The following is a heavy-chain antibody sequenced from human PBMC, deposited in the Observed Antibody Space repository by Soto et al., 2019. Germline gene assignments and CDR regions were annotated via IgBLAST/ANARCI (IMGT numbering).Heavy chain of an antibody. V-gene: IGHV4-59*11. Sequence: SETLSLTCIVSGASISSHSWSWSWIRQPPGKGLEWIGYTYPSGSTTYNPSLKSRVTMSLDTSKNQVSLKVSSLTAADTAVYFCAGDYGSGSYRFDYWGQGTLVTVSS. CDR2: TYPSGST. CDR1: GASISSHS. J-gene: IGHJ4*02. CDR3: AGDYGSGSYRFDY. D-gene: IGHD3-10*01.